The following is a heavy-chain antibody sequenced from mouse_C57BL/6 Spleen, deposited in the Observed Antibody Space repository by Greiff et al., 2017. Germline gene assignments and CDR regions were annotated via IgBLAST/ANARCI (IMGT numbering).Heavy chain of an antibody. CDR1: GYTFTDYY. Sequence: EVQVVESGGGLVQPGGSLSLSCAASGYTFTDYYMSWVRQPPGKGLEWLGFIRNKANGDTTEYSAYGKGRFTISRDNSQSILYLQMTALRAEDSATYYCARELTLAYWGQGTLVTVSA. CDR2: IRNKANGDTT. CDR3: ARELTLAY. D-gene: IGHD4-1*01. V-gene: IGHV7-3*01. J-gene: IGHJ3*01.